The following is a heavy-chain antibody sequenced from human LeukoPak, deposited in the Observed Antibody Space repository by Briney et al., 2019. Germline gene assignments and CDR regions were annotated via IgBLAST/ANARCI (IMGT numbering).Heavy chain of an antibody. D-gene: IGHD3-22*01. Sequence: ASVKVSCKTSGYTFIGYYMHWVRQAPGQGLEWMGWINPKNGGANYAPSFQGRVTMTRDRSISTVYMELTRLTSDDTAVFYCARGETLNYYDSSGYYYDYWGQGTLVTVSS. CDR1: GYTFIGYY. CDR2: INPKNGGA. V-gene: IGHV1-2*07. CDR3: ARGETLNYYDSSGYYYDY. J-gene: IGHJ4*02.